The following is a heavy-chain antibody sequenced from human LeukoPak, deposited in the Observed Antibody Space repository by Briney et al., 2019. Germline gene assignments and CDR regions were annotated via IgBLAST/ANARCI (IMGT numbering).Heavy chain of an antibody. V-gene: IGHV4-59*01. J-gene: IGHJ3*02. D-gene: IGHD3-10*01. CDR3: ARARYYYGSGSVELATALDAFDI. Sequence: PSETLSLTCTVSGGSISSYYWSWVRQPPGRGLEWVGYIYYSGSTNYNPSLKSRVHISVDTSKNQFSLRLSAVTAADTDVYYCARARYYYGSGSVELATALDAFDIWGQGTMVTVSS. CDR1: GGSISSYY. CDR2: IYYSGST.